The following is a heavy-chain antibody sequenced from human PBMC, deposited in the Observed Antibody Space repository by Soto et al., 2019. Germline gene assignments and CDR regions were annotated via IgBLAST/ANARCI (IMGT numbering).Heavy chain of an antibody. CDR3: ARRYGYYFDY. V-gene: IGHV4-30-2*01. J-gene: IGHJ4*02. D-gene: IGHD3-9*01. Sequence: PSXTLSLTCAVSGGSISSGGYSWSWIRQPPGKGLEWIGYIYHSGRTYYNPSLKSRVTISVDTSKNQFSLKLSSVTAADTAVYYCARRYGYYFDYWGQGTRVTVSS. CDR2: IYHSGRT. CDR1: GGSISSGGYS.